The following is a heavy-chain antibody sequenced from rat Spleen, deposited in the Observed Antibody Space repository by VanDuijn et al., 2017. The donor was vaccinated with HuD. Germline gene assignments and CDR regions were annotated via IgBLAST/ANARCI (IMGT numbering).Heavy chain of an antibody. J-gene: IGHJ3*01. D-gene: IGHD3-8*01. Sequence: EVHLVESDGGLVQPGRSLKLSCAASGFILRDYYMAWVRTAPTRGLDWVATITYDGSYTYYRDSGNGRFTISRDNARIILYLQMASMRSEDTATYYWARGILAYWGQCTLVTVSS. CDR1: GFILRDYY. CDR2: ITYDGSYT. V-gene: IGHV5-29*01. CDR3: ARGILAY.